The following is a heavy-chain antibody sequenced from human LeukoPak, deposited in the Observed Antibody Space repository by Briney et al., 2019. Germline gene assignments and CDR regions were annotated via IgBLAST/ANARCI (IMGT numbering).Heavy chain of an antibody. CDR2: ISGSGGST. CDR3: AKDHLATNTLYYYDRSGYYPSWFDP. CDR1: GFTFSSYA. D-gene: IGHD3-22*01. J-gene: IGHJ5*02. V-gene: IGHV3-23*01. Sequence: GGSLRLPCAPSGFTFSSYAISWVRQAPGKGLEWVSAISGSGGSTYYADSVKGRFTISRDNSKNTLYLQMNSLRAEDTAVYYCAKDHLATNTLYYYDRSGYYPSWFDPWGQGTLVTVSS.